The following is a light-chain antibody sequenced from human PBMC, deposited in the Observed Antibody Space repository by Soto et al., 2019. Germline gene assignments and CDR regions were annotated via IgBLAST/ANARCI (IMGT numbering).Light chain of an antibody. V-gene: IGKV1-9*01. J-gene: IGKJ4*01. CDR2: EES. CDR1: QAVPNN. CDR3: QQVKTYPRT. Sequence: DIHLTQSPSFLSASVGDRVTITCRPSQAVPNNMAWYQQKPGKPPRLLIYEESTLHSGVPSRFSGRKSGTQSTLTIDSLQSEDFATYYCQQVKTYPRTFGGGTKVDIK.